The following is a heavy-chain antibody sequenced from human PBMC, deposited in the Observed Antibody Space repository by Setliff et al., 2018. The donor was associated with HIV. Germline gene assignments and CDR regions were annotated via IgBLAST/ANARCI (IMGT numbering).Heavy chain of an antibody. CDR2: IKQDGSEK. CDR3: ARRFDCDY. J-gene: IGHJ4*02. D-gene: IGHD3-10*01. Sequence: PGGSLRLSCAASRFTFSNYGMSWVRQAPGKGLEWVANIKQDGSEKYYVDSVKGRFTISRDNAKNSLYLQMNSLRAEDTAVYYCARRFDCDYWGQGTLVTVSS. V-gene: IGHV3-7*01. CDR1: RFTFSNYG.